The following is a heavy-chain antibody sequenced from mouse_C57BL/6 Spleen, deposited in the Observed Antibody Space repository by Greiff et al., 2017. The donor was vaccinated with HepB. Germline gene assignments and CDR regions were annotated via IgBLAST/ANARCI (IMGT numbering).Heavy chain of an antibody. Sequence: EVQVVESGGGLVKPGGSLKLSCAASGFTFSSYTMSWVRQTPEKRLEWVATISGGGGNTYYPDSVKGRFTISRDNAKNTLYLQMSSLRSEDTALYYCARLLLRSYAMDYWGQGTSVTVSS. CDR1: GFTFSSYT. CDR3: ARLLLRSYAMDY. V-gene: IGHV5-9*01. J-gene: IGHJ4*01. D-gene: IGHD1-1*01. CDR2: ISGGGGNT.